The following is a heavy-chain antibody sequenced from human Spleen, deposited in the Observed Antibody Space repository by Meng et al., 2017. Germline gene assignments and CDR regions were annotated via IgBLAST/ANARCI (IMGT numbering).Heavy chain of an antibody. CDR3: ARGFFLTMIVVADTDAFDI. CDR1: GFTFSSYA. D-gene: IGHD3-22*01. J-gene: IGHJ3*02. V-gene: IGHV3-23*01. CDR2: ISGSGGST. Sequence: GESLKIPCAASGFTFSSYAMSWVRQAPGKGLEWVSVISGSGGSTYYADSVKGRFTISRHNSKNTLYLQMNSLRAEDTAVYYCARGFFLTMIVVADTDAFDIWGQGTMVTVSS.